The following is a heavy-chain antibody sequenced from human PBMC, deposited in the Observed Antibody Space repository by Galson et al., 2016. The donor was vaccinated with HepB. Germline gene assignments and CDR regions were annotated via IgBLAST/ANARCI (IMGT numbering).Heavy chain of an antibody. V-gene: IGHV6-1*01. Sequence: CAISGDSVSNNIDGWNWIRQSPSRGLERLGRTYYRTEWRYDYATSLLSRISINPDTSKNQFSLHLNFVTPEDTGVYYCVKSVQLGRGFVTWGQGTLVTVSS. CDR1: GDSVSNNIDG. J-gene: IGHJ4*02. CDR2: TYYRTEWRY. D-gene: IGHD2-2*01. CDR3: VKSVQLGRGFVT.